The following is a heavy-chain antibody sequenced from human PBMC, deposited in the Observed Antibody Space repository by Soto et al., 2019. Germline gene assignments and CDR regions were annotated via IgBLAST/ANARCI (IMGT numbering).Heavy chain of an antibody. J-gene: IGHJ4*02. D-gene: IGHD2-21*02. CDR1: GHSFTVYY. CDR3: ARQLAYCAGDCYTEPIDY. V-gene: IGHV1-2*02. CDR2: VNPNTGDT. Sequence: ASVKVSCKASGHSFTVYYIHWVRQAPGQGLEWMGWVNPNTGDTKYAQKFQGTVTMTRDTSITTAYMELSRLRSDDTAVYYCARQLAYCAGDCYTEPIDYWGQGTLVTVPQ.